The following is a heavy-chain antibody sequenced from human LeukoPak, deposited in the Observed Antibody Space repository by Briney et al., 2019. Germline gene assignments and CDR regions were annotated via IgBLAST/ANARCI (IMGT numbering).Heavy chain of an antibody. V-gene: IGHV3-30*03. CDR3: ARDPLGSGSYV. CDR1: GFTFSSYG. Sequence: PGGSLRLSCAASGFTFSSYGMHWVRQAPGKGLEWVAVISYDGSNKYYADSVKGRFIISRDNSKNTLYLQMNSLRAEDTAVYYCARDPLGSGSYVWGQGTLVTVSS. D-gene: IGHD3-10*02. CDR2: ISYDGSNK. J-gene: IGHJ4*02.